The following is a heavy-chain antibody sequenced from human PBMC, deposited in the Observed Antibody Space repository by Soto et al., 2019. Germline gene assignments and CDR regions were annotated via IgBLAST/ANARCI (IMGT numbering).Heavy chain of an antibody. J-gene: IGHJ6*02. CDR2: IYSTGSV. V-gene: IGHV4-59*01. CDR3: ARAPGGGRAPTATYGMDV. CDR1: GDSINRYY. Sequence: SETLSLTCSVSGDSINRYYWSWIRQPSGKGLEWIGYIYSTGSVTYNISLTSRVTISVDTSKNQFSLRLNSVTAADTATYYCARAPGGGRAPTATYGMDVWGQGTTVTVSS. D-gene: IGHD3-16*01.